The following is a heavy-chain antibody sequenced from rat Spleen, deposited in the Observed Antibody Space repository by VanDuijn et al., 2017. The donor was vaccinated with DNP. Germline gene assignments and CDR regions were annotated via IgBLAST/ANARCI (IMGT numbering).Heavy chain of an antibody. J-gene: IGHJ3*01. CDR2: INSAGST. D-gene: IGHD1-10*01. CDR1: GYSITSSYR. CDR3: ARYYNNYWNWLAY. Sequence: EVQLQESGPGLMKPSQSLSLTCSVTGYSITSSYRWTWIRKFPGHKLEWMGYINSAGSTNYNPSLKGRISITSDTSKNQFFLQVNSVTTEDTATYYCARYYNNYWNWLAYWGQGTLVAVSS. V-gene: IGHV3-3*01.